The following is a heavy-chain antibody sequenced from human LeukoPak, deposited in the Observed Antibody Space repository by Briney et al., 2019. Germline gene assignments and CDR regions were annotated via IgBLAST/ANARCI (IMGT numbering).Heavy chain of an antibody. CDR2: INHSGST. Sequence: MASETLSLTCAVYGGSISGYYWSWIRQTPGKGLEWIGEINHSGSTNYNPSLKSRVTISVDTSKNQFSLKLSSVTAADTAVYYCARFRYCTNGVCSAFDIWGQGTMVTVSS. J-gene: IGHJ3*02. V-gene: IGHV4-34*01. CDR1: GGSISGYY. CDR3: ARFRYCTNGVCSAFDI. D-gene: IGHD2-8*01.